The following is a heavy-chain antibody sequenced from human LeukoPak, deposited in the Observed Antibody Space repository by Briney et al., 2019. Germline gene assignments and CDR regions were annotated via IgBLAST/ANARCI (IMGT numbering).Heavy chain of an antibody. CDR2: ISSSSSYI. CDR3: ARETYYDFWSGYKNNWFDP. Sequence: KTGGSLRLSCAASGFTFSSYSMNWVRQAPGKGLEWVSSISSSSSYIYYADSVKGRFTISRDNAKNSLYLQMNSLRAEDTAVYYCARETYYDFWSGYKNNWFDPWGQGTLVTVSS. D-gene: IGHD3-3*01. V-gene: IGHV3-21*01. J-gene: IGHJ5*02. CDR1: GFTFSSYS.